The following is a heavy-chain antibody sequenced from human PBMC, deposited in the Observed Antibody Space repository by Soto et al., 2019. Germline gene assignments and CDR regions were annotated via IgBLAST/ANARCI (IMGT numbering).Heavy chain of an antibody. Sequence: QVQLAESGGGVVQDGRSLRLSCAPYGFTFTSYGFHWVRQALGKGLEWLALLWYDGSKTYYTDSVKGRFTISRDDSKNMLYLQMDSLRVGDTAVYFCVRDFGTSNYLFDYWGQGTLVTVSS. J-gene: IGHJ4*02. CDR3: VRDFGTSNYLFDY. V-gene: IGHV3-33*01. D-gene: IGHD3-9*01. CDR1: GFTFTSYG. CDR2: LWYDGSKT.